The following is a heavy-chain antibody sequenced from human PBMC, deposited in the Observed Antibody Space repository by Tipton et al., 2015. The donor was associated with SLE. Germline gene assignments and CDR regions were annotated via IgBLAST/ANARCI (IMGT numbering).Heavy chain of an antibody. D-gene: IGHD3-22*01. CDR3: ATSLWDFDSSGYGFDF. J-gene: IGHJ4*02. CDR1: GFTFSSYS. Sequence: SLRLSCAASGFTFSSYSMNWVRQAPGKGLEWVSSISSSSSYIYYADSMKGRFTISRDNAKNSLYLQINSLRAEDTAVYYCATSLWDFDSSGYGFDFWGQGTLVTVSS. CDR2: ISSSSSYI. V-gene: IGHV3-21*01.